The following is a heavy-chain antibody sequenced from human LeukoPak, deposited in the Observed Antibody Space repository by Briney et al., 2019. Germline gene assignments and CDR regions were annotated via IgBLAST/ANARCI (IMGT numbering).Heavy chain of an antibody. D-gene: IGHD3-22*01. J-gene: IGHJ4*02. CDR1: GFTFSNYT. CDR3: AKDLGYYYDSSGYSFIDY. CDR2: ISSSSSNI. Sequence: PGGSLRLSCAASGFTFSNYTMNWVRQAPGKGLEWVSYISSSSSNIYYADSVKGRFTISRDNSKNTLYLQMNSLRAEDTAVYYCAKDLGYYYDSSGYSFIDYWGQGTLVTVSS. V-gene: IGHV3-48*01.